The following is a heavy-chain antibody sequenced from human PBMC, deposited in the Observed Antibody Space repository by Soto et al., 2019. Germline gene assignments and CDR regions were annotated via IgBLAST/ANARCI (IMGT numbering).Heavy chain of an antibody. D-gene: IGHD3-22*01. CDR2: ISGSGGST. Sequence: EVQLVESGGGLVKPGGSLRLSCAASGFTFSSYSMNWVRQAPGKGLEWVSAISGSGGSTYYADSVKGRFTISRDNSKNTLYLQMNSLRAEDTAVYYCAKVEGYDSSGYSVNAFDIWGQGTMVTVSS. J-gene: IGHJ3*02. CDR1: GFTFSSYS. V-gene: IGHV3-23*04. CDR3: AKVEGYDSSGYSVNAFDI.